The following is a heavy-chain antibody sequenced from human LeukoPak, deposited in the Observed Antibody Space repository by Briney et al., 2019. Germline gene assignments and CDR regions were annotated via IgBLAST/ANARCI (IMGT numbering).Heavy chain of an antibody. V-gene: IGHV3-33*01. J-gene: IGHJ4*02. CDR3: ARGHIVVVTDNYCFDY. CDR1: GFTFSSYG. D-gene: IGHD2-21*02. Sequence: GRYLRLSCAASGFTFSSYGMHWVRQAPGKGLEWVAVIWYDGSNKYYADSVKGRFTISRDNSKNTLYLQMNSLRAEDTAVYYCARGHIVVVTDNYCFDYWGQGTLVTVSS. CDR2: IWYDGSNK.